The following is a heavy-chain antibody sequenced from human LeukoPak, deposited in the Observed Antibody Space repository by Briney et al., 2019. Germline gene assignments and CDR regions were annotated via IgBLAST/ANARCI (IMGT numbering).Heavy chain of an antibody. Sequence: GGSLRLSCAASGFSFSSAAMSWFRQAPGKGPEWISAITASGRDTYCADSVKGRVTISRDNSNNMLFLQMNSLRAEDTALYYCATKRDGFTLWGQGTQVTVSS. V-gene: IGHV3-23*01. CDR3: ATKRDGFTL. CDR1: GFSFSSAA. D-gene: IGHD5-12*01. CDR2: ITASGRDT. J-gene: IGHJ4*02.